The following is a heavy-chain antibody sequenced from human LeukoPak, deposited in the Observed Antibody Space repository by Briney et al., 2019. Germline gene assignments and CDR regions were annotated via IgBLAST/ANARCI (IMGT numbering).Heavy chain of an antibody. Sequence: SETLSLTCAVSGGSISSYYWSWIRQPPGKGLEWIAYIYYSGSTNYNPSLKSRVTISVDTSKNQFSLKLSSVTAADTAVYYCARYVWGSYPTFEDYWGQGTLVTVSS. D-gene: IGHD3-16*02. CDR2: IYYSGST. J-gene: IGHJ4*02. CDR1: GGSISSYY. V-gene: IGHV4-59*01. CDR3: ARYVWGSYPTFEDY.